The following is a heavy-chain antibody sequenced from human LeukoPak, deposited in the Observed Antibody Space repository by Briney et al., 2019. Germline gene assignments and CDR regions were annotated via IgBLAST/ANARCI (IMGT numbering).Heavy chain of an antibody. J-gene: IGHJ4*02. D-gene: IGHD4-17*01. CDR2: IKQDGSEK. V-gene: IGHV3-7*03. Sequence: GGSLRLSCVVSGITFSNYWMSWVRQAPGKGLEWEANIKQDGSEKNYVDSVKGRFTISRDNARNSLYLQMNSLRAEDTAVYYCASGLRGSYWGQGSLVTVSS. CDR3: ASGLRGSY. CDR1: GITFSNYW.